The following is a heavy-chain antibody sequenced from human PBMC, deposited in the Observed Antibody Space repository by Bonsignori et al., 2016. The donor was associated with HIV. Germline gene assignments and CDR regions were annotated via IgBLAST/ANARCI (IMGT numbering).Heavy chain of an antibody. V-gene: IGHV3-23*01. CDR3: AKGRSSGRFPDIY. CDR1: GFTFSNYA. D-gene: IGHD1-26*01. J-gene: IGHJ4*02. Sequence: EVELLESGGGLVQPGGSLRLSCVASGFTFSNYAMTWVRQVPGKGLEWVSALSGHGRTTYYADSVRDRFTISRDNSKNTLFLQMNSLRAEDTAIYYCAKGRSSGRFPDIYWGQGALVTV. CDR2: LSGHGRTT.